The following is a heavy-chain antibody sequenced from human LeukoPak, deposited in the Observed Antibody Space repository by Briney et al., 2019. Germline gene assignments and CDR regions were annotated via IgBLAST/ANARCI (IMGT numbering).Heavy chain of an antibody. CDR1: GGSISSSIYY. Sequence: SETLSLTCIVSGGSISSSIYYWACVRQPPGKGLECIGTVFYNGATQYSPSLRSRVTISIDTSTNQFSLKLTSVTAADTALYYCAREKSPDYCSGGSCYFDYWGQGTLVTVSS. CDR2: VFYNGAT. CDR3: AREKSPDYCSGGSCYFDY. V-gene: IGHV4-39*07. D-gene: IGHD2-15*01. J-gene: IGHJ4*02.